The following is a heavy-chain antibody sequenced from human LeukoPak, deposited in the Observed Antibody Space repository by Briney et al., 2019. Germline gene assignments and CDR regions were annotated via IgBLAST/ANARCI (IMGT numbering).Heavy chain of an antibody. V-gene: IGHV3-23*01. Sequence: GGSLRLSCADSESILSTYAVNWVRQAPGRGLEWVSGITGSGGSTYYADSVKGRFTISRDNSKNTLYLQMNSLKTEDTAVYYCTTRRYYGSGLDYWGQGTLVTVSS. J-gene: IGHJ4*02. CDR3: TTRRYYGSGLDY. CDR1: ESILSTYA. CDR2: ITGSGGST. D-gene: IGHD3-10*01.